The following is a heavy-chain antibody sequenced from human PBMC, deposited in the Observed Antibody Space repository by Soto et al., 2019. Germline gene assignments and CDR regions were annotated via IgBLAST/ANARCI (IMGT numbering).Heavy chain of an antibody. D-gene: IGHD5-12*01. V-gene: IGHV3-74*01. CDR2: INSDGNSK. J-gene: IGHJ4*02. CDR3: ARAEERDGYNFDY. Sequence: GGSLRLSCAASGFTFSSYWMHWVRQAPGKGLGWVSRINSDGNSKSYADSVKGRFTISRDNAKNTLYLQMNSLRAEDTAVYYCARAEERDGYNFDYWGQGTLVTVSS. CDR1: GFTFSSYW.